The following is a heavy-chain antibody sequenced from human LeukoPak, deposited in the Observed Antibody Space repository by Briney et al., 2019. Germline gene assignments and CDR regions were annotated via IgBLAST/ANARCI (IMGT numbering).Heavy chain of an antibody. CDR1: GFTFSSYA. V-gene: IGHV3-23*01. Sequence: GGSLRLSCAASGFTFSSYAMSWVRQAPGKGLQWVSAIVAGGGGSAYADSVKGRFTTSRDNSKNTLYLEMNSLRAEDTAVYHCAKEPTGAFDCWGQGTLVTVSS. J-gene: IGHJ4*02. CDR3: AKEPTGAFDC. CDR2: IVAGGGGS. D-gene: IGHD3-10*01.